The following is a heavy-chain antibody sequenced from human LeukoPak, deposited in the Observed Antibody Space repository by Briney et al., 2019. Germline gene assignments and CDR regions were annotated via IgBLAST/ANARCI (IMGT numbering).Heavy chain of an antibody. J-gene: IGHJ3*02. D-gene: IGHD3-22*01. CDR2: IYYSGST. Sequence: SETLSLTCTVSGGSTSSYYWSWIRQPPGKGLEWIGYIYYSGSTNYNPSLKSRVTISVDTSKNQFSLKLSSVTAADTAVYYCARARYYPMIVTYAFDIWGQGTMVTVSS. CDR1: GGSTSSYY. CDR3: ARARYYPMIVTYAFDI. V-gene: IGHV4-59*01.